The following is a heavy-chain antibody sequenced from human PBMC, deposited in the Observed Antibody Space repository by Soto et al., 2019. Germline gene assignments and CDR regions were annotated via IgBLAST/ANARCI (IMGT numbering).Heavy chain of an antibody. V-gene: IGHV4-39*01. CDR2: IYYSGST. CDR1: GGSISSSSYY. Sequence: SETLSLTCTVSGGSISSSSYYGGWIRQPPGKGLEWIGSIYYSGSTYYNPSLKSRVTISVDTSKNQFSLKLSSVTAADTAVYYCARRGRAAGRYSVDYWGQGTLVTVSS. CDR3: ARRGRAAGRYSVDY. D-gene: IGHD6-13*01. J-gene: IGHJ4*02.